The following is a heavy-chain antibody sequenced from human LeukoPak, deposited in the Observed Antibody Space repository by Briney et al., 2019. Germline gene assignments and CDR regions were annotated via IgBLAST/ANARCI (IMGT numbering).Heavy chain of an antibody. CDR2: ISWDGGST. J-gene: IGHJ4*02. D-gene: IGHD5-12*01. Sequence: GVSLRLSCAASGFTLDDYAMHWVRQAPGKGLECVSLISWDGGSTYYADSVKGGFTIARDSRKNSLHLQMNSLKTDDTALYYCTKGHSGYAGDYFAYWGQGTLVTVSS. CDR3: TKGHSGYAGDYFAY. CDR1: GFTLDDYA. V-gene: IGHV3-43*02.